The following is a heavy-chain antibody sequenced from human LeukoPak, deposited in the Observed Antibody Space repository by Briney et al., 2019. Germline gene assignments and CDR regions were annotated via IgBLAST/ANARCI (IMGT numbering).Heavy chain of an antibody. Sequence: GGSLRLSCAASGFTFSSYSMNWVRRAPGKGLEWVSSVSRSSSFIFYADSVQGRFSISRDDAKHSLFLQMNSLRAEDTAVYYCARVSDAYDYFYDYWGQGTLVTVSS. J-gene: IGHJ4*02. D-gene: IGHD5-12*01. CDR1: GFTFSSYS. V-gene: IGHV3-21*01. CDR2: VSRSSSFI. CDR3: ARVSDAYDYFYDY.